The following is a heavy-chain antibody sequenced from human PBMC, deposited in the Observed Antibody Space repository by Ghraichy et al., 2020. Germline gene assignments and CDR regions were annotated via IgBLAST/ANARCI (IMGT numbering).Heavy chain of an antibody. CDR1: GGSFSGYY. V-gene: IGHV4-34*01. D-gene: IGHD5-12*01. CDR3: ARVSADIVGYYYYYMDV. Sequence: SETLSLTCAVYGGSFSGYYWSWIRQPPGKGLEWIGEINHSGSTNYNPSLKSRVTISVDTSKNQFSLKLSSVTAADTAVYYCARVSADIVGYYYYYMDVWGKGTTVTVSS. CDR2: INHSGST. J-gene: IGHJ6*03.